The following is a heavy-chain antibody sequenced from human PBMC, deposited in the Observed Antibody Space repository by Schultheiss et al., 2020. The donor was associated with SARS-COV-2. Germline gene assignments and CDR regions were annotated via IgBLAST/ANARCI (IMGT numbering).Heavy chain of an antibody. Sequence: GGSLRLSCAASGFTFSSYWMSWVRQAPGKGLEWVANIKQDGSEKYYVDSVKGRFTISRDNAKNSLYLQMNSLRAEDTAVYYCARAGRYFDWLNDYWGQGTLVTVSS. D-gene: IGHD3-9*01. J-gene: IGHJ4*02. CDR3: ARAGRYFDWLNDY. CDR1: GFTFSSYW. CDR2: IKQDGSEK. V-gene: IGHV3-7*01.